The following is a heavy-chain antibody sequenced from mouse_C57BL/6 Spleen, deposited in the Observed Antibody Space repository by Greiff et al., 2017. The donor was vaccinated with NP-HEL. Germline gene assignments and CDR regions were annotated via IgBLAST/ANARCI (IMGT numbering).Heavy chain of an antibody. CDR1: GYTFTSYW. D-gene: IGHD4-1*01. Sequence: QVQLQQSGAELVRPGSSVKLSCKASGYTFTSYWMHWVKQRPIQGLEWIGNIDPSDSETHYNQKFKDKATLTVDKSSSTAYMQLSSLTSEDSAVYYCARRTGTYEEGYFDYWGQGTTLTVSS. CDR2: IDPSDSET. J-gene: IGHJ2*01. CDR3: ARRTGTYEEGYFDY. V-gene: IGHV1-52*01.